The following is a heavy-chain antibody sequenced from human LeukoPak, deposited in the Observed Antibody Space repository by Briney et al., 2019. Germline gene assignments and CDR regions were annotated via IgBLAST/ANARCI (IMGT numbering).Heavy chain of an antibody. CDR3: AAGYSYGYQDYYYYGMDV. V-gene: IGHV1-3*04. CDR1: GYTFTSYA. J-gene: IGHJ6*02. D-gene: IGHD5-18*01. Sequence: ASVKVSCKASGYTFTSYAMHWVRQAPGQRLECMGWINTGNGNTKYSQKFQGRVTITRDTSASTAYMDLSSLRSEDTAVYYCAAGYSYGYQDYYYYGMDVWGQGTTVTVSS. CDR2: INTGNGNT.